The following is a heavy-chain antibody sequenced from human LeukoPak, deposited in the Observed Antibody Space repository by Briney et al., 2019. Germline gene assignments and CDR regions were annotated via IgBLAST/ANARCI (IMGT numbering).Heavy chain of an antibody. V-gene: IGHV3-21*01. D-gene: IGHD1-26*01. CDR3: ASIVGATFDY. J-gene: IGHJ4*02. Sequence: GGSLRLSCAASGFSFSSYNMNWVRQTPGKGLEWVSSITSSSTYTFYADSVKGRFTISRDNARNSLYLQMNSLRAEDTAVYYCASIVGATFDYWGQGTLVTVSS. CDR2: ITSSSTYT. CDR1: GFSFSSYN.